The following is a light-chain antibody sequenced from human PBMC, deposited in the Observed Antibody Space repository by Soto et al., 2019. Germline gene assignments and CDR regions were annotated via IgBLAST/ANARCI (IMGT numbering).Light chain of an antibody. CDR3: QQLIRFPTK. CDR2: DAS. Sequence: DIQMTQSPSSLSASVGDRVTITCQASQDINKNLIWYQQKPGKAPKLLIYDASDLQSGVPPRFSGTGSGTNFTLTISSLQPEDFATYYCQQLIRFPTKFGQGTKVDIK. J-gene: IGKJ1*01. CDR1: QDINKN. V-gene: IGKV1-33*01.